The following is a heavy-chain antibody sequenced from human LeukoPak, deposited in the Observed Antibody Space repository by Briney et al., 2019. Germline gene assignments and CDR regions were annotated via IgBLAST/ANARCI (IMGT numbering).Heavy chain of an antibody. J-gene: IGHJ4*02. CDR3: ARVGDGYRRYFDY. CDR2: FYYSGST. CDR1: GFTFSSYG. D-gene: IGHD5-24*01. Sequence: GSLRLSCAASGFTFSSYGMHWVRQAPGKGLEWIGSFYYSGSTYYNPSLKSRVTISVDTSKNQFSLKVSSVTAADTAVYYCARVGDGYRRYFDYWGQGTLVTVSS. V-gene: IGHV4-39*07.